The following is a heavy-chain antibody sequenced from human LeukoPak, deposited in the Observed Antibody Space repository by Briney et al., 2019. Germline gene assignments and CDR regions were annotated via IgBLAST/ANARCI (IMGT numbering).Heavy chain of an antibody. CDR2: INANSGTT. V-gene: IGHV3-23*01. Sequence: GGSLRLSCAASGFAFSFYAMSWLRQPPGKGLEWVSTINANSGTTSYAASVRGRFTISRDNSKNTLYLQVNTLRADDTATYYCAKPISGGLAVTADWFHPWGQGTLVVISS. J-gene: IGHJ5*01. CDR1: GFAFSFYA. CDR3: AKPISGGLAVTADWFHP. D-gene: IGHD6-19*01.